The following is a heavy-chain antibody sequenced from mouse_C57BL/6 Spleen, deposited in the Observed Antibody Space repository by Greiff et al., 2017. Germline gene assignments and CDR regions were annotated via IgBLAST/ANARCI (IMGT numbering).Heavy chain of an antibody. CDR2: INPGSGGT. J-gene: IGHJ2*01. CDR1: GYAFTNYL. D-gene: IGHD2-4*01. Sequence: QVQLKESGAELVRPGTSVKVSCKASGYAFTNYLIEWVKQRPGQGLEWIGVINPGSGGTNYNEKFKGKATLTADKSSSTAYMQLSSLTSEDSAVYFCARDDYERSFDYWGQGTTLTVSS. V-gene: IGHV1-54*01. CDR3: ARDDYERSFDY.